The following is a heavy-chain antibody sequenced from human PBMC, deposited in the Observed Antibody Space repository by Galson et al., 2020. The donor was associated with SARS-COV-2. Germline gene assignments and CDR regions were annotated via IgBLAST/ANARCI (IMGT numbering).Heavy chain of an antibody. Sequence: TGGSLRLSCAASGFTFSSYAMHWVRQAPGKGLEWVAVISYDGSNKYYADSVRGRFTVSRDNAKNTLYLQLNSLRAEDTAVYYCARGSRSAEDYWGQGALVTVSS. CDR1: GFTFSSYA. D-gene: IGHD6-25*01. J-gene: IGHJ4*02. CDR3: ARGSRSAEDY. V-gene: IGHV3-30-3*01. CDR2: ISYDGSNK.